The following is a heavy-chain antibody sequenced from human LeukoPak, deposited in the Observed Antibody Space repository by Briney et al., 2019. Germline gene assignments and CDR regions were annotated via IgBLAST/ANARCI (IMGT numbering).Heavy chain of an antibody. CDR2: SYYSGST. Sequence: AETLSLPCTVSGCSISSSNYYWGWMRQPPGKGLEWIGSSYYSGSTYYNPSLRSRVTISVDTSKNQFFLKLSSVTAADTAVYYCARQGAGEVVVVPAAMLNFDYWGQGTLVTVSS. CDR3: ARQGAGEVVVVPAAMLNFDY. V-gene: IGHV4-39*01. CDR1: GCSISSSNYY. D-gene: IGHD2-2*01. J-gene: IGHJ4*02.